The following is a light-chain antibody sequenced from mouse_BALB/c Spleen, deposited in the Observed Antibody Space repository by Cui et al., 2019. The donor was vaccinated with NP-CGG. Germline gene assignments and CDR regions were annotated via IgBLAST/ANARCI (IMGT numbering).Light chain of an antibody. J-gene: IGLJ1*01. CDR2: GTN. Sequence: VVTQQSAPTTSPGETVTLTCRSSTGAVTTSNYANWVQEKPDHLFTGLIGGTNNRVPGVPARFSGSLIGDKAALTITGAQTEDEAIYFCALWYSNHWVFGGGTKLTVL. CDR1: TGAVTTSNY. V-gene: IGLV1*01. CDR3: ALWYSNHWV.